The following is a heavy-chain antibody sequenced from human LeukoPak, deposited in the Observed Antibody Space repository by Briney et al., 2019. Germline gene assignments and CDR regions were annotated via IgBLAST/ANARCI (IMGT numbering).Heavy chain of an antibody. J-gene: IGHJ4*02. CDR3: TRTPINYYGSGSLQSYFDY. CDR2: IYYSGST. Sequence: PSETLSLTCTVSGGSISSYYWSWIRQPPGKGLEWIGYIYYSGSTNYNPSLKSRVTISVDTSKNQFSLKLSSVTAADTAIYYCTRTPINYYGSGSLQSYFDYWGQGTLVTVSS. CDR1: GGSISSYY. V-gene: IGHV4-59*01. D-gene: IGHD3-10*01.